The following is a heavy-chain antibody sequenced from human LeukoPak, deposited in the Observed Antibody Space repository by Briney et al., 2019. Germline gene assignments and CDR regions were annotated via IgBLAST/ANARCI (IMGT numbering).Heavy chain of an antibody. Sequence: GGSLRLSCAASGFTFSSYSMNWVRQAPGKGLEWVSSISSSSSCIYYADSVKGRFTISRDNAKNSLYLQMNSLRAEDTAVYYCAKGLYSSSWYSNWFDPWGQGTLVTVSS. CDR1: GFTFSSYS. CDR3: AKGLYSSSWYSNWFDP. V-gene: IGHV3-21*04. CDR2: ISSSSSCI. D-gene: IGHD6-13*01. J-gene: IGHJ5*02.